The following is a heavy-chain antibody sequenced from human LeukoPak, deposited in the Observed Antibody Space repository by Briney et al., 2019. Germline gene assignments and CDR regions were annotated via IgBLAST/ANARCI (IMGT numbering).Heavy chain of an antibody. Sequence: PGGSLRLSCDASGFTFSTYPMHSVRQAPGQGLESLPLISPDGNNEDYADSVKGRFTVSRDNSKNTLYVQMTSLTTEDTAIYYCATGALPLGFLELIRPGNYFSNYMGVWGKGTMVVVSS. D-gene: IGHD3-3*02. CDR3: ATGALPLGFLELIRPGNYFSNYMGV. J-gene: IGHJ6*03. CDR1: GFTFSTYP. CDR2: ISPDGNNE. V-gene: IGHV3-30*04.